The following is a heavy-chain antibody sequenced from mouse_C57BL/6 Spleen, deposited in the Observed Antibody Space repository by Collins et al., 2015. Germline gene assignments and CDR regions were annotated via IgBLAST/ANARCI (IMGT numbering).Heavy chain of an antibody. D-gene: IGHD4-1*01. CDR3: ARWTPGGYYAMDY. Sequence: QVQLQQPGAELVKPGASVKLSCKASGYTFTSYWMHWVKQRPGRGLEWIGRIGPNSGGTKYNEKFKSKATLTVDKPSSTAYMQLSSLTSEDSAVYYCARWTPGGYYAMDYWGQGTSVTVSS. CDR1: GYTFTSYW. V-gene: IGHV1-72*01. CDR2: IGPNSGGT. J-gene: IGHJ4*01.